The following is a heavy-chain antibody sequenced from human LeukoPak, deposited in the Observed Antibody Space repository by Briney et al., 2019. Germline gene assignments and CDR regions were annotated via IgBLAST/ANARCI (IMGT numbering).Heavy chain of an antibody. CDR3: ARDGPYYDILTGYYKSNYYYYMDV. CDR1: GYTFTSYG. CDR2: ISAYNGNT. Sequence: ASVKVSCKASGYTFTSYGISWVRQAPGQGLEWMGWISAYNGNTNYAQKLQGRVTMTTDTSTSTAYMELRSLRSGDTAVYYCARDGPYYDILTGYYKSNYYYYMDVWGKGTTVTVSS. D-gene: IGHD3-9*01. V-gene: IGHV1-18*01. J-gene: IGHJ6*03.